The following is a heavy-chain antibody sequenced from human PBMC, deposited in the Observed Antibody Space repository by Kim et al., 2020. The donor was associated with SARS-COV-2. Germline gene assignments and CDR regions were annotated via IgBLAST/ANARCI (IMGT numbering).Heavy chain of an antibody. V-gene: IGHV3-7*03. CDR2: IKQDGSEK. CDR3: ARAGLDPGYYYYGMDV. CDR1: GFTFSSYW. J-gene: IGHJ6*02. Sequence: GGSLRLSCAASGFTFSSYWMSWVRQAPGKGLEWVANIKQDGSEKYYVDSVKGRFTISRDNAKNSLYLQMNSLRAEDTAVYYCARAGLDPGYYYYGMDVWGQGTTVTVSS.